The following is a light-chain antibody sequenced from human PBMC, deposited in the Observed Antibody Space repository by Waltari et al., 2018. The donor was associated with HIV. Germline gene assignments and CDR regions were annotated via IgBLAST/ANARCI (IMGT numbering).Light chain of an antibody. V-gene: IGKV3D-20*01. Sequence: EIVLTQSPATLSLSPGERATLSYGASQSIRSAYVAWYQQKPGLAPRLLMYDASSRATGIPDRFSGSGSGTDFTLTISRLDPEDFAVYYCQQYDTSVTFGGGTKVEL. CDR2: DAS. CDR1: QSIRSAY. CDR3: QQYDTSVT. J-gene: IGKJ4*01.